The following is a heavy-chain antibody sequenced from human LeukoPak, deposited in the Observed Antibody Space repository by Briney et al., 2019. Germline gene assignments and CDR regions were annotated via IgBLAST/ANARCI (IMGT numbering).Heavy chain of an antibody. CDR2: IYYSGST. D-gene: IGHD2-15*01. Sequence: SETLSLTCTVSGGSISSGDYYWSWIRQPPGKGLEWIGYIYYSGSTYYNPSLKSRVTISVDTSKNQFSLKLSSVTAADTAVYYCARSLGYDAFDIWGQGTMVTVSS. J-gene: IGHJ3*02. CDR1: GGSISSGDYY. CDR3: ARSLGYDAFDI. V-gene: IGHV4-30-4*01.